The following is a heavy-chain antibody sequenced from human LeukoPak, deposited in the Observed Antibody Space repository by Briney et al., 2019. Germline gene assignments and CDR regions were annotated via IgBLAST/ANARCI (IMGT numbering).Heavy chain of an antibody. CDR1: GGSISSSSYY. Sequence: SETLSLTCTVSGGSISSSSYYWGWIRQPPGKGLEWIGSIYHSGSTYYNPSLKSRVTISVDTSKNQFSLKLSSVTAADTAVYYCARDKAGWRRNAFDIWGQGTMVTVSS. CDR3: ARDKAGWRRNAFDI. V-gene: IGHV4-39*07. D-gene: IGHD6-19*01. CDR2: IYHSGST. J-gene: IGHJ3*02.